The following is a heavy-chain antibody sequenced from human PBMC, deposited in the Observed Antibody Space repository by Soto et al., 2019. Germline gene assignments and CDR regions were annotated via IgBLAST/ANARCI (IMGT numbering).Heavy chain of an antibody. J-gene: IGHJ6*02. V-gene: IGHV4-31*03. CDR2: IYYSGST. CDR3: ARAPRSLYGMDV. Sequence: KTSETLSLTCTVSGGSISSGGYYWSWIRQHPGKGLEWIGYIYYSGSTYYNPSLKSRVTISVDTSKNQFSLKLSSVTAADTAVYYCARAPRSLYGMDVWGQGTTVTVSS. CDR1: GGSISSGGYY.